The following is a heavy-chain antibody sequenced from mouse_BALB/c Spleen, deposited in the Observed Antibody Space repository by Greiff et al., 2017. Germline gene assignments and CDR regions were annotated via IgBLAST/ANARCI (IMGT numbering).Heavy chain of an antibody. CDR1: GFAFSSYD. J-gene: IGHJ4*01. CDR3: ARLLSYYYAMDY. Sequence: DVMLVESGGGLVKPGGSLKLSCAASGFAFSSYDMSWVRQTPEKRLEWVAYISSGGGSTYYPDTVKGRFTISRDNAKNTLYLQMSSLKSEDTAMYYCARLLSYYYAMDYWGQGTSVTVSS. V-gene: IGHV5-12-1*01. D-gene: IGHD6-1*01. CDR2: ISSGGGST.